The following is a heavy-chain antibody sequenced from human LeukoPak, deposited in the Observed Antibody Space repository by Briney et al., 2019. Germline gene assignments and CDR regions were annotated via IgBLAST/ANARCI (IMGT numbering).Heavy chain of an antibody. CDR3: ARVGAHDFDY. J-gene: IGHJ4*02. CDR1: GYSISSGYY. V-gene: IGHV4-38-2*01. D-gene: IGHD1-26*01. Sequence: SETLSLTCAVSGYSISSGYYWGWIRQPPGKGQEWIGSIYHSGSTYYNPSLKRRTTISVDTSKNQFSLKLSSVTAADTAVYYCARVGAHDFDYWGQGTLVTVSS. CDR2: IYHSGST.